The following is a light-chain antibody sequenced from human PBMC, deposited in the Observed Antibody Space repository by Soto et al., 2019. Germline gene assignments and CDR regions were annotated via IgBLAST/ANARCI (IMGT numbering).Light chain of an antibody. J-gene: IGKJ4*01. Sequence: EIVMTQSPATLSVSPGERATLSCRASQIVSSNLAWYQQKPGQAPRLLMYGASTRATGIPARFSGSGSGTEFTLTISSLQSEDFAVYYCQQYNNWPPLTFGGGTKV. CDR1: QIVSSN. CDR3: QQYNNWPPLT. CDR2: GAS. V-gene: IGKV3-15*01.